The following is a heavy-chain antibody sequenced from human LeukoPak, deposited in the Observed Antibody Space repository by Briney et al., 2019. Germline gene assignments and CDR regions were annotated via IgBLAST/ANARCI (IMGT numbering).Heavy chain of an antibody. Sequence: SETLSLTCTVSGGSVNSFFWSWIRQPAGKGLEWIGRIHPSGSSNYNPSLKSRVTISVDTSKNQFSLKLSSVTAADTAVYYCARGGTIYCSGGSCYSGHYFDYWGQGTLVTVSS. CDR2: IHPSGSS. J-gene: IGHJ4*02. V-gene: IGHV4-4*07. CDR1: GGSVNSFF. D-gene: IGHD2-15*01. CDR3: ARGGTIYCSGGSCYSGHYFDY.